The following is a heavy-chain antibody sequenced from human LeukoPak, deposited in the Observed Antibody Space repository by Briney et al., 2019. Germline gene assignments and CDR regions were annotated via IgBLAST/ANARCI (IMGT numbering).Heavy chain of an antibody. Sequence: ASVKVSCKASGYTFTSYGISWVRQAPGQGLEWMGWISAYNGNTNYAQKLQGRVTMTTDTSTSTAYMELRSLRSDDTAVYYCARVCHSIAAAGTRWFDPRGQGTLVTVSS. CDR3: ARVCHSIAAAGTRWFDP. J-gene: IGHJ5*02. D-gene: IGHD6-13*01. CDR2: ISAYNGNT. V-gene: IGHV1-18*01. CDR1: GYTFTSYG.